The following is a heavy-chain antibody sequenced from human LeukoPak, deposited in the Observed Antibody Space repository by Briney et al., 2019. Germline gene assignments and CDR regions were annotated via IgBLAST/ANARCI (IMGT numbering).Heavy chain of an antibody. CDR3: ARDWFHAIDY. CDR2: ISYDGSNK. D-gene: IGHD2/OR15-2a*01. Sequence: GGSLRLSCAASGFTFSSYAMHWVRQAPGKGLEWVAIISYDGSNKYYAESVKGRFTISRDNSKNTLYLQMNSLRAEDTAVYYCARDWFHAIDYWGQVTLVTVSS. V-gene: IGHV3-30*04. CDR1: GFTFSSYA. J-gene: IGHJ4*02.